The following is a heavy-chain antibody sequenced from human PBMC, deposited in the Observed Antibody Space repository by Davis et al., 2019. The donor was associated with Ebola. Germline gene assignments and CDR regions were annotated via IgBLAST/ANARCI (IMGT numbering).Heavy chain of an antibody. CDR1: GFAFSSYS. D-gene: IGHD2-21*02. CDR2: ITSSSSTI. Sequence: GGSLRLSCAASGFAFSSYSMNWVRQAPGKGLEWVSYITSSSSTIHYADSVKGRFTISRDNAENSLYLQMNSLRDEDTAVYYCARGMTSRAYFDLWGRGTLVTVSS. V-gene: IGHV3-48*02. J-gene: IGHJ2*01. CDR3: ARGMTSRAYFDL.